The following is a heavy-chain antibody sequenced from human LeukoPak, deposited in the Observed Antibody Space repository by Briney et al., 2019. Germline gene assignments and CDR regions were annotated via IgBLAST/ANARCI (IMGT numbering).Heavy chain of an antibody. D-gene: IGHD3-10*01. CDR3: ARTSMVRGVAYYYMDV. CDR2: IIPIFGTA. V-gene: IGHV1-69*05. CDR1: RGTFSSYA. Sequence: CSVKVSRKASRGTFSSYAISWVRQAPGQGLAWMGRIIPIFGTANYAQKFQDRVTIHTDESTSTAYMELSRLRSEDAAVYSCARTSMVRGVAYYYMDVWGKGTTVTVSS. J-gene: IGHJ6*03.